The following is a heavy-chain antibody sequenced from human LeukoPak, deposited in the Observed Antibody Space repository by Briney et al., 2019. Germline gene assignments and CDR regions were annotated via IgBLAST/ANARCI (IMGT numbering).Heavy chain of an antibody. Sequence: ASVKVSCKASGYTFTGYYMHWVRQAPGQGLEWMGIINPSGGSTSYAQKFQGRVTMTRDTSTSTVYMELSSLRSEDTAVYYCARYSSSRPGMDVWGQGTTVTVSS. CDR3: ARYSSSRPGMDV. V-gene: IGHV1-46*01. CDR2: INPSGGST. CDR1: GYTFTGYY. J-gene: IGHJ6*02. D-gene: IGHD6-13*01.